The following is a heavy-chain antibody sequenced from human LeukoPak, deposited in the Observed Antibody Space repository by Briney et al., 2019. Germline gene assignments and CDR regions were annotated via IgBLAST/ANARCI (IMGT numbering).Heavy chain of an antibody. CDR3: ARAPITSPFYFDY. CDR1: GFAFDEHG. D-gene: IGHD2-2*01. V-gene: IGHV3-20*04. CDR2: INWSGGST. J-gene: IGHJ4*02. Sequence: PGGSLRLSCTASGFAFDEHGMSWVRQVPGKRLEWVSGINWSGGSTGYADPLRGRFTISRDNAKNSLHLQMDSLRAEDTALYYCARAPITSPFYFDYWGQGTLVTVSS.